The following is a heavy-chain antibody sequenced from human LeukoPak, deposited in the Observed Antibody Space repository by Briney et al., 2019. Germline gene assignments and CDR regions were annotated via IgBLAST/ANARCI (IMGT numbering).Heavy chain of an antibody. CDR2: IYHSGNT. V-gene: IGHV4-38-2*02. J-gene: IGHJ4*02. Sequence: SETLSLTCTVSSYSIDNGYYWGWIRQPPGKGLEWIGSIYHSGNTYYSPSLKSRLTISVDASRNQFSMKLSSVTAADTAVYYCARDSGFLGWFNSRPDNYFCFWGQGTPVTVSS. CDR1: SYSIDNGYY. D-gene: IGHD3-3*01. CDR3: ARDSGFLGWFNSRPDNYFCF.